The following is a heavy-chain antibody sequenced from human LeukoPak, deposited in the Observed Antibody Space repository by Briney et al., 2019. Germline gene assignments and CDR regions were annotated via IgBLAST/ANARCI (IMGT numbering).Heavy chain of an antibody. D-gene: IGHD2-15*01. J-gene: IGHJ3*02. Sequence: GGSLRLSCAASGFTVSSNYMSWVRQAPGKGLEWVSVIYSGGSTYYADTVKGRFTISRDNSKNTLYLQMNSLRAEDTAVYYCAREHCSGGSCYYTAFDIWGQGTVVTVSS. CDR2: IYSGGST. V-gene: IGHV3-53*01. CDR3: AREHCSGGSCYYTAFDI. CDR1: GFTVSSNY.